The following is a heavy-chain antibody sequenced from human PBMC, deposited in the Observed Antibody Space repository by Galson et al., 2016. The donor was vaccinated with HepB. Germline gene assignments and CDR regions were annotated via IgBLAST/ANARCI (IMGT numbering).Heavy chain of an antibody. D-gene: IGHD4-17*01. Sequence: SLRLSCAASGFIFSGSAMHWVRQTPGKGLEWVSAISYNSGDETYFADSVRGRFTISRDNSKDTLYLQMNSLRVEDTAVYFCAKVPYGDYASAFDSWGQGTLVTVSS. J-gene: IGHJ4*02. CDR1: GFIFSGSA. CDR3: AKVPYGDYASAFDS. V-gene: IGHV3-23*01. CDR2: ISYNSGDET.